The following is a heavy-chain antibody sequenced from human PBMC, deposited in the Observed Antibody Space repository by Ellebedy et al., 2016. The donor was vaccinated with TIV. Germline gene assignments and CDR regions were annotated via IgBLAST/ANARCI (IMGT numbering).Heavy chain of an antibody. V-gene: IGHV3-53*01. CDR3: ARPTVPATICGACGMDV. D-gene: IGHD2-2*01. CDR2: IYGGGSI. CDR1: GFTVSSNF. J-gene: IGHJ6*02. Sequence: GESLKISCAAPGFTVSSNFMTWVRQAPGQGLEWVSDIYGGGSIRYADSVKGRFTISRDNSKNTVDLQMNSLRAEETAVYYCARPTVPATICGACGMDVWGQGTTVIVSS.